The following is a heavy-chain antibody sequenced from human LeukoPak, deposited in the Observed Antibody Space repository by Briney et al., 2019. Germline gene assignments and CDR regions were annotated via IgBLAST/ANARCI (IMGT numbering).Heavy chain of an antibody. V-gene: IGHV4-4*07. Sequence: SETLSLTCTVSGGSISSYYWSWIRQPAGKGLEWIGRIYTSGSTNYNPSLKSRVTMSVDTSKNQFSLKLSSATAADTAVYYCARYCSGGSCPLGDAFGIWGQGTMVTVS. CDR2: IYTSGST. J-gene: IGHJ3*02. CDR3: ARYCSGGSCPLGDAFGI. CDR1: GGSISSYY. D-gene: IGHD2-15*01.